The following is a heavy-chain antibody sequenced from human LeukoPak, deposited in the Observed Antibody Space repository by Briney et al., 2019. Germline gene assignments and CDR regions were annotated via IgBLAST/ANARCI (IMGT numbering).Heavy chain of an antibody. Sequence: ASVKVSCKASGYTFTSYAMHWVRQAPGQRLEWMGWINAGNGNTKYSQEFQGRVTITRDTSASTAYMELSSLRSEDMAVYYCARVYYYDSSGYPAPDYWGQGTLVTVSS. D-gene: IGHD3-22*01. CDR1: GYTFTSYA. CDR2: INAGNGNT. J-gene: IGHJ4*02. CDR3: ARVYYYDSSGYPAPDY. V-gene: IGHV1-3*03.